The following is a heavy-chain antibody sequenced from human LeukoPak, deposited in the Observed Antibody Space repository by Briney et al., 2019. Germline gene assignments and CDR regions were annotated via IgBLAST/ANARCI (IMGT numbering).Heavy chain of an antibody. CDR3: AAAAGIYSGSYHPFDY. V-gene: IGHV1-18*01. CDR1: GYTFTSYG. CDR2: ISAYNGNT. Sequence: ASVKVSCKASGYTFTSYGISWVRQAPGQGLEWMGWISAYNGNTNYAQKLQGRVTMTTDTSTSTAYMELRSLRSDDTAVYYCAAAAGIYSGSYHPFDYWGQGTLVTVSS. D-gene: IGHD1-26*01. J-gene: IGHJ4*02.